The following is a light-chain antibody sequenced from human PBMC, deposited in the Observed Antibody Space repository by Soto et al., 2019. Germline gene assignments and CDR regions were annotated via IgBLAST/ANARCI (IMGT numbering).Light chain of an antibody. CDR3: QTWGTGIHV. J-gene: IGLJ2*01. CDR2: LRSDGSH. V-gene: IGLV4-69*01. CDR1: SGHSNYA. Sequence: QSVLTQSPSASASLGASVNLTCTLSSGHSNYAIAWHQLQPEKGPRYLMRLRSDGSHNKGDGIPDRFSGSSSGAERYLTISSLQSEDEADYCCQTWGTGIHVFGGGTKLTVL.